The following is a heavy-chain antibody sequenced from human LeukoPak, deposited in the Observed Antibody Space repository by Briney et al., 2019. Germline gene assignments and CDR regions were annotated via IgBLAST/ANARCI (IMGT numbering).Heavy chain of an antibody. CDR3: AADQAWELPGY. J-gene: IGHJ4*02. CDR2: IVVGSGNT. V-gene: IGHV1-58*01. Sequence: SVKVSCKASGFTFTSSAVQWVRQARGQRLEWIGWIVVGSGNTNYAQKFQERVTITRDMSTSTAYVELSSLRFEDTAVYYCAADQAWELPGYWGQGTLVTVSS. CDR1: GFTFTSSA. D-gene: IGHD1-26*01.